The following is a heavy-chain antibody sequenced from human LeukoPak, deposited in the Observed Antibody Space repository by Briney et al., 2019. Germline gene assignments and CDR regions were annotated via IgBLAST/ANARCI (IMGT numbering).Heavy chain of an antibody. Sequence: GGSLRLSCAASGFTFSNSWMHWVRQAPGKGLVWVSRITNDGINTNYADSVKGRFTISRDNAKNTLYLQMNSLRGEDTAVYYCARCTTGKTFGSLREIKKSREIDYWGQGTLVTVSS. CDR3: ARCTTGKTFGSLREIKKSREIDY. CDR2: ITNDGINT. V-gene: IGHV3-74*01. J-gene: IGHJ4*02. D-gene: IGHD1-1*01. CDR1: GFTFSNSW.